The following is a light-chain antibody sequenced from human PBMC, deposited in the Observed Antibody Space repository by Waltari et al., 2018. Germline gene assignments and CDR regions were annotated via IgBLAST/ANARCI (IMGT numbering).Light chain of an antibody. V-gene: IGLV2-11*01. Sequence: QSALTQPRSVSGSPGQSVTISCTGTSSDVGGYNYVSWYQQPPGKAPKLMIYDVSTRPSGVPDRFSGSKSGNTASLTISGLQAEDEADYYCCSYAGSYTFGVFGGGTKLTVL. CDR2: DVS. CDR1: SSDVGGYNY. J-gene: IGLJ2*01. CDR3: CSYAGSYTFGV.